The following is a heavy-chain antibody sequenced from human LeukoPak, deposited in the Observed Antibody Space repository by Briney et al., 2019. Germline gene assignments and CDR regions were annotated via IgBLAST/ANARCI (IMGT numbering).Heavy chain of an antibody. D-gene: IGHD5-24*01. CDR2: ISYDGSNK. J-gene: IGHJ4*02. V-gene: IGHV3-30*03. CDR1: GFIFSNYG. CDR3: TSANYGPAY. Sequence: GRSLRLSCAASGFIFSNYGMHWVRQAPGKGLEWVAVISYDGSNKYYADSVKGRFTISKDNAKNSLYLQMNSLRAEDTAVYYCTSANYGPAYWGQGTLVTVSS.